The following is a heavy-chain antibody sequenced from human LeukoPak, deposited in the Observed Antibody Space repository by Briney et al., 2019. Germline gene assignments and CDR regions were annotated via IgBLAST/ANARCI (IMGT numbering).Heavy chain of an antibody. CDR1: GGTFSSYA. CDR2: IIPIFGTA. V-gene: IGHV1-69*13. J-gene: IGHJ4*02. Sequence: SVKVSCKASGGTFSSYAISWVRQAPGQGLEWMGGIIPIFGTANYAQKFQGRVTITADESTSTAYVELSSLRSEDTAVYYCARGDAGATSPFDYWGQGTLVTVSS. CDR3: ARGDAGATSPFDY. D-gene: IGHD1-26*01.